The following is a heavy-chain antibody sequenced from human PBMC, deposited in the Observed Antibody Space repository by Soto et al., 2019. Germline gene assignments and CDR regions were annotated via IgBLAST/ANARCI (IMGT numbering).Heavy chain of an antibody. CDR3: ARAVSGGWYITDYFDY. CDR1: GGSISSYY. CDR2: IYTSGST. V-gene: IGHV4-4*07. Sequence: SETLSLTCTVSGGSISSYYWSWIRQPAGKGLEWLRRIYTSGSTNYNPSLKSRATMSVETSKNQFSLKLGSVTAADTAVYYCARAVSGGWYITDYFDYWGQGILVTVSS. D-gene: IGHD6-19*01. J-gene: IGHJ4*02.